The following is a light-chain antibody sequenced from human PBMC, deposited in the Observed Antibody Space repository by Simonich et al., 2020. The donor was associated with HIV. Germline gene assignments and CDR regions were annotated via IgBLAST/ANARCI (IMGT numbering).Light chain of an antibody. V-gene: IGKV3D-20*01. CDR2: DAS. J-gene: IGKJ2*01. CDR1: PSVSSSY. CDR3: QQYGSSPQT. Sequence: EIVLTQSPGTLSLSPVESATLSCRASPSVSSSYLAWYKQKPGLAPRLLIYDASSRATGIPDRFSGRGSGTDFTLTISRLEPEDFAVYYCQQYGSSPQTFGQGTKLEIK.